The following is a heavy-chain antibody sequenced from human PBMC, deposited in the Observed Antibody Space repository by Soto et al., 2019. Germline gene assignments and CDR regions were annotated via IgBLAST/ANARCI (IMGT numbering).Heavy chain of an antibody. CDR3: ARGPYDILTQYYYGMDV. V-gene: IGHV4-30-4*01. J-gene: IGHJ6*02. D-gene: IGHD3-9*01. CDR1: GGSISSGDYY. Sequence: SETLSLTCTVSGGSISSGDYYWSWIRQPPGKGLEWIGYIYYSGSTYYNPSLKSRVTISVDTSKNQFSLKLSSVTAADTAVYYCARGPYDILTQYYYGMDVWGQGTTVTVS. CDR2: IYYSGST.